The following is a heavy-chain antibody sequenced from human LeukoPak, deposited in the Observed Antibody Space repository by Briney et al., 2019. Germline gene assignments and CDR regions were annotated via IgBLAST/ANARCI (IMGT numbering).Heavy chain of an antibody. CDR3: ARADREVTIFGVVIQSYFDY. V-gene: IGHV4-34*01. CDR1: GGSFSGYY. J-gene: IGHJ4*02. D-gene: IGHD3-3*01. Sequence: SETLSLTCAVYGGSFSGYYWSWIRQPPGKGLEWIGEINHSGSTNYNPSLKSRVTISVDTSKNQFSLKLGSVTAADTAVYYCARADREVTIFGVVIQSYFDYWGQGTLVTVSS. CDR2: INHSGST.